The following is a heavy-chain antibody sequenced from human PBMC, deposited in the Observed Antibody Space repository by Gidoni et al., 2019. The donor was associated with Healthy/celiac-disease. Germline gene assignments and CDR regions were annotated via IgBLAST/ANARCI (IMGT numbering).Heavy chain of an antibody. D-gene: IGHD6-19*01. CDR1: GFTFDDYA. V-gene: IGHV3-9*01. CDR3: AKGTYSSGPDAFDI. Sequence: EVQLVASGGGLVQPGRSLRLSCAASGFTFDDYAMHWVRQAPGKGLEWVSGISWNSGSIGYADSVKGRFTISRDNAKNSLYLQMNSLRAEDTALYYCAKGTYSSGPDAFDIWGQGTMVTVSS. CDR2: ISWNSGSI. J-gene: IGHJ3*02.